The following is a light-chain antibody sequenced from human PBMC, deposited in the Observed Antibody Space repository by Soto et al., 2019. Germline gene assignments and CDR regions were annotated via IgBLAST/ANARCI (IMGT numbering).Light chain of an antibody. V-gene: IGKV3D-20*02. CDR3: QQRSNWPT. CDR2: GAS. Sequence: EIVLTQSPGTLSLSPGERATLSCRASQSVSSNYITWYQQKPGQAPRRLIFGASSRASGIPDRFSGSGSGTDFTLTISSLEPEDFAVYYCQQRSNWPTFGQGTRLEI. J-gene: IGKJ5*01. CDR1: QSVSSNY.